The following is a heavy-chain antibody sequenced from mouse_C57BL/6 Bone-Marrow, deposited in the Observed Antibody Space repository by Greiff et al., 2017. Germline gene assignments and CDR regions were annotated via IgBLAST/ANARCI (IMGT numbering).Heavy chain of an antibody. CDR2: ISGGGGNT. CDR1: GFTFSSYT. J-gene: IGHJ4*01. V-gene: IGHV5-9*01. CDR3: ARLSAMDY. Sequence: EVMLVESGGRLVKPGGSLKLSCAASGFTFSSYTMSWVRQTPEKRLEWVATISGGGGNTYYPDSVKGRFTISRDNAKNTLYLQMSSLRSEDTALYYCARLSAMDYWGQGTSVTVSS.